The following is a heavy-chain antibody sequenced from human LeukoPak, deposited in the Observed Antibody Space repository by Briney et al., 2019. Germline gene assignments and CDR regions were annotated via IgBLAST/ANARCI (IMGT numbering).Heavy chain of an antibody. CDR3: AKGINIAVAGTLGY. CDR2: ISWNSGSI. J-gene: IGHJ4*02. D-gene: IGHD6-19*01. CDR1: GFTFDDYA. V-gene: IGHV3-9*01. Sequence: PGGSLRLSCAASGFTFDDYAMHWVRQAPGKGLEWVSGISWNSGSIGYADSVKGRFTISRDNAKNSLYLQMNSLRAEDTALYYCAKGINIAVAGTLGYWGQGTLVTVSS.